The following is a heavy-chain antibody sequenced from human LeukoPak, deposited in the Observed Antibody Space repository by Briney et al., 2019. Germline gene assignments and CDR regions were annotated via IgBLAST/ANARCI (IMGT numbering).Heavy chain of an antibody. CDR3: ARFSQYYDSPTHYLDY. Sequence: TPSETLSLTCTVSGGSINNYYWSWVRQPPGAGLEWLAYIYYTGSTNYNPSLKTRLTISVDTSKNQFSLRLNSVTAADMAVYYCARFSQYYDSPTHYLDYWGQGILVTVSS. D-gene: IGHD2/OR15-2a*01. J-gene: IGHJ4*02. CDR2: IYYTGST. CDR1: GGSINNYY. V-gene: IGHV4-59*08.